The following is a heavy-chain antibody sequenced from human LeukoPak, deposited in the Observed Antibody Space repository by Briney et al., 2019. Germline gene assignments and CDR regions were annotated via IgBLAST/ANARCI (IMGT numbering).Heavy chain of an antibody. D-gene: IGHD2/OR15-2a*01. J-gene: IGHJ3*02. CDR1: GFTVSSNS. CDR3: AKEKIIGFVFDGFDI. V-gene: IGHV3-53*01. CDR2: IYSDNT. Sequence: GGSLRLSCTVSGFTVSSNSMSWVRQAPGKGLEWVSFIYSDNTHYSDSVKGRFTISRDNSKNTLYLQMNSLRAEDTAVYYCAKEKIIGFVFDGFDIWGQGTMVTVSS.